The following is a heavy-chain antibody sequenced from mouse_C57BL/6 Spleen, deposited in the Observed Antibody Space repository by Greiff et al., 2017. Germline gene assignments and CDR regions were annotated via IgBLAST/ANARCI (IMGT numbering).Heavy chain of an antibody. CDR2: IYPGDGDT. Sequence: VQLQQSGPELVKPGASVKISCKASGYAFSSSWMNWVKQRPGKGLEWIGRIYPGDGDTNYNGKFKGKATLTADKSSSTAYMQLSSLTSEDSAVYFCARDYGSSLRFDYWGQGTTLTVSS. CDR3: ARDYGSSLRFDY. CDR1: GYAFSSSW. V-gene: IGHV1-82*01. J-gene: IGHJ2*01. D-gene: IGHD1-1*01.